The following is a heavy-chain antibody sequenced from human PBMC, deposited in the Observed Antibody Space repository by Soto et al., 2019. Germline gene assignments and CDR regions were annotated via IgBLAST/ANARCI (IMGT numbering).Heavy chain of an antibody. D-gene: IGHD3-3*01. CDR3: GRFCCSNFGYYDFWNSGMDV. CDR1: GYTFTSYA. CDR2: INAGNGNT. Sequence: ASVKVSCKAAGYTFTSYAMDWVRQAPGQRLEWMRWINAGNGNTKYSQKFQGRVTITRDTSASTDYMELSSLRSEDTAVNYCGRFCCSNFGYYDFWNSGMDVSAQGATGTV. J-gene: IGHJ6*02. V-gene: IGHV1-3*01.